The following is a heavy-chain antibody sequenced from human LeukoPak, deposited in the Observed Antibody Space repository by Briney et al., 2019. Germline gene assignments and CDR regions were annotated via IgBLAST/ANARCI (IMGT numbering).Heavy chain of an antibody. Sequence: PGGSLRLSCAASGFTFNDFAMTWVRQAPGKGLEWVSTIADAGTYYADSVKGRFIISRDNSKNMLYLQLNSLRVEDTAVYYCARWQLGRYHAFDLWGQGTMVTVSS. J-gene: IGHJ3*01. V-gene: IGHV3-23*01. D-gene: IGHD1-26*01. CDR2: IADAGT. CDR3: ARWQLGRYHAFDL. CDR1: GFTFNDFA.